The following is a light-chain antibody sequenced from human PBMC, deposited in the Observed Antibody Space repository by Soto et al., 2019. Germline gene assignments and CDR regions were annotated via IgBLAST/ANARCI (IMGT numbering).Light chain of an antibody. CDR2: GAS. CDR1: QGINKY. V-gene: IGKV1-27*01. CDR3: QRYDSDPFT. Sequence: DIQLTQSPSSLSASVGDTVTVTCRASQGINKYLAWYQQKPGKIPRLLIYGASTSHFGVPPRFSGSGSGTDFTLTISSLQPEDVATYYCQRYDSDPFTFGTGTKVDIK. J-gene: IGKJ3*01.